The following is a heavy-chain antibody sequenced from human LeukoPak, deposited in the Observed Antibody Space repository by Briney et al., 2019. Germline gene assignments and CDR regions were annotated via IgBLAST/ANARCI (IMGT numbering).Heavy chain of an antibody. V-gene: IGHV3-7*03. Sequence: GGSLRLSCAASGFSFRMSWVRQAPGKGLEWVANIRQDGSDKYYVGSVKGRFTMSRDNAKNSLNLQMSSLRAEDTAVYYCARWAQHSNSWSLDYWGQGTLVTVSS. J-gene: IGHJ4*02. D-gene: IGHD6-13*01. CDR1: GFSFR. CDR2: IRQDGSDK. CDR3: ARWAQHSNSWSLDY.